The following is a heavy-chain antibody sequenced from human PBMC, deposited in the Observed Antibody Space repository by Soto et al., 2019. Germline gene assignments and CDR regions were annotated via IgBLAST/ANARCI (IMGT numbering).Heavy chain of an antibody. CDR1: GFTFSSYA. CDR2: ISGSGGGT. Sequence: GGSLSLSCAASGFTFSSYAMSWVRQAPGKGLEWVSLISGSGGGTYYADSVKGRFTITRDNSKNTLYLQMNSLRAEDTAVFYCAKHLSNGSPDYWGQGTLVTAPQ. J-gene: IGHJ4*02. D-gene: IGHD2-15*01. V-gene: IGHV3-23*01. CDR3: AKHLSNGSPDY.